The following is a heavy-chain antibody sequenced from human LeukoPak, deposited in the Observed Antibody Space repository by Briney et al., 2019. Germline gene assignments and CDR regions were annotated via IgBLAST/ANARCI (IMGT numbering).Heavy chain of an antibody. V-gene: IGHV4-59*01. CDR3: ARWLQLTRAFDI. D-gene: IGHD5-24*01. CDR2: IYYSGST. Sequence: SETLSLTCTVSGDSISSYYWSWIRQPPGKGLEWIGYIYYSGSTNYNPSLKSRVTISEDTSKNQFSLKLSSVTAADTAVYYCARWLQLTRAFDIWGQGTMVTVSS. J-gene: IGHJ3*02. CDR1: GDSISSYY.